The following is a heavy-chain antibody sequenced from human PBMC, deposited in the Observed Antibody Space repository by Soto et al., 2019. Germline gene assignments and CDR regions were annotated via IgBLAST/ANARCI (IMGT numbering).Heavy chain of an antibody. Sequence: GESLKISCKGSGYSFTSYWIGWVRQMPGKGLEWMGIIYPGDSETRYSPSFQGQVTISADKSISTAYLQCSSLKASETAMYYCARQDYSSGWYVDYWGQGTLVPVSS. J-gene: IGHJ4*02. CDR3: ARQDYSSGWYVDY. V-gene: IGHV5-51*01. D-gene: IGHD6-19*01. CDR2: IYPGDSET. CDR1: GYSFTSYW.